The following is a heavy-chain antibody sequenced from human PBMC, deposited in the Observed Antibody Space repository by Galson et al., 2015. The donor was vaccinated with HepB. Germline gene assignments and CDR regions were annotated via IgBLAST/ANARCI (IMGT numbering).Heavy chain of an antibody. D-gene: IGHD3-10*01. J-gene: IGHJ6*02. CDR3: AREGVYGSGSHFFYYYYDMDV. CDR1: GYTFTSYA. V-gene: IGHV1-3*01. CDR2: INAGNGNT. Sequence: SVKVSCKASGYTFTSYAMHWVRQAPGQRLEWMGWINAGNGNTKYSQKFQGRVTITRDTSASTAYMELSSLRSGDTAVYYCAREGVYGSGSHFFYYYYDMDVWGQGTTVTVSS.